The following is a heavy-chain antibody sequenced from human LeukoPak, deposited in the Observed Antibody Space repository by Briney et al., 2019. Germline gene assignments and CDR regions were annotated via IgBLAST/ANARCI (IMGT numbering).Heavy chain of an antibody. Sequence: SETLSLTCTVSGGSIRSSYYWGWIRQPPGKGLEWIGSIYYSGSTYYNASLKSRGTISVDTSKNQFSLKLNSVTAADTAVYFCARQVVAVAGTGYFDYWGQGTLVTVSS. J-gene: IGHJ4*02. D-gene: IGHD6-19*01. CDR2: IYYSGST. CDR3: ARQVVAVAGTGYFDY. V-gene: IGHV4-39*01. CDR1: GGSIRSSYY.